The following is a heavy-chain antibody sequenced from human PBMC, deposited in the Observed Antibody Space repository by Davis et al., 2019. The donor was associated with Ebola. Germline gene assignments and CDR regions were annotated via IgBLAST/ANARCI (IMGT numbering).Heavy chain of an antibody. CDR1: GGSFSGYY. V-gene: IGHV4-59*08. CDR2: IYYSGST. Sequence: MPSETLSLTCAVYGGSFSGYYWSWIRQPPGKGLEWIGYIYYSGSTNYNPSLKSRVTISVDTSKNQFSLKLSSVTAADTAVYYCARLVYYYGMDVWGQGTTVTVSS. J-gene: IGHJ6*02. CDR3: ARLVYYYGMDV.